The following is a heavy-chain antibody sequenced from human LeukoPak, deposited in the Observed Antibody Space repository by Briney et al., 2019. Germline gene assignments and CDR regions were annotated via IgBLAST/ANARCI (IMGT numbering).Heavy chain of an antibody. D-gene: IGHD3-10*01. V-gene: IGHV1-8*01. Sequence: ASVKVSCKASGYTFTSYDINWVRQATGQGLEWMGWMNPNSGNTGYAQKFQGRVTMTRNTSISTAYMELSRLRSDDTAVYYCARDPYYYGSGSLNWFDPWGQGTLVTVSS. CDR2: MNPNSGNT. CDR1: GYTFTSYD. CDR3: ARDPYYYGSGSLNWFDP. J-gene: IGHJ5*02.